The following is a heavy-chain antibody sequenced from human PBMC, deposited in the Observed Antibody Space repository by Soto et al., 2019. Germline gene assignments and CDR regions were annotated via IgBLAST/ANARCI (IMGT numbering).Heavy chain of an antibody. V-gene: IGHV4-30-4*01. D-gene: IGHD2-15*01. J-gene: IGHJ5*02. CDR3: ARGVRGCSGGSCYRHNWFDP. CDR1: GGSISSGDYY. CDR2: IYYSGST. Sequence: SETLSLTCTVSGGSISSGDYYWSWIRQPPGKGLEWIGYIYYSGSTYYNPSLKSRVTISVDTSKNQFSLKLSSVTAADTAVYYCARGVRGCSGGSCYRHNWFDPWGQGTLVTVSS.